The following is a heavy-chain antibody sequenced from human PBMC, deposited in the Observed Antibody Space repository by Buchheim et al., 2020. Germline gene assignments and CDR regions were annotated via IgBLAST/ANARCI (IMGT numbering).Heavy chain of an antibody. J-gene: IGHJ5*02. CDR2: INHSGST. CDR1: GGSFSGYY. V-gene: IGHV4-34*01. D-gene: IGHD3-3*01. Sequence: QVQLQQWGAGLLKPSETLSLTCAVYGGSFSGYYWSWIRQPPGKGLEWIGKINHSGSTNYNPSLKSRVTISVDTSKNQFSLKLSSVTAADTAVYYCARGHAYYDFWSGYSNWFDPWGQGTL. CDR3: ARGHAYYDFWSGYSNWFDP.